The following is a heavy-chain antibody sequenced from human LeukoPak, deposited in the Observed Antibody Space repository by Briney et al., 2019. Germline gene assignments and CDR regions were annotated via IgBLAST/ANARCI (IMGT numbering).Heavy chain of an antibody. D-gene: IGHD2-21*01. Sequence: GRSLRLSCAAYGFTFSYYGLHCVRQGPGKGLEWVAVISYDGSNKYYADFVKGRFTISRDNSKNTLYLQMNSLRAEDTAVYYCARQCGGIACFDAFDIWGQGTMVTVSS. J-gene: IGHJ3*02. V-gene: IGHV3-30*03. CDR1: GFTFSYYG. CDR3: ARQCGGIACFDAFDI. CDR2: ISYDGSNK.